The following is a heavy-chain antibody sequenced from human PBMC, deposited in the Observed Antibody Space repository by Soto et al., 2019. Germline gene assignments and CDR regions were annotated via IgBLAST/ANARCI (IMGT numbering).Heavy chain of an antibody. Sequence: PSETLSLTCTVSGASISKYYWTWIRQPPGKGLEWIGYIYYSGSTNSNPSLKSRVTLSLDTSKTQFSLNLSSVTAADTAVYYCARAVTVAGTDDAFDIWGQGTMVSVSS. CDR1: GASISKYY. D-gene: IGHD6-19*01. V-gene: IGHV4-59*01. J-gene: IGHJ3*02. CDR3: ARAVTVAGTDDAFDI. CDR2: IYYSGST.